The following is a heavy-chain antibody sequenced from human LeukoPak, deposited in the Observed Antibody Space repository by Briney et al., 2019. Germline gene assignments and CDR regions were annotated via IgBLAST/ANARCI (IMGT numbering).Heavy chain of an antibody. D-gene: IGHD3-22*01. V-gene: IGHV4-39*01. J-gene: IGHJ4*02. Sequence: SETLSLTCTVSGGSISSSSYYWGWIRQPPGKGLEWIGSIYYSGSTYYNPSLKSRVTISVDTSKNQFSLKLSSVTAADTAVYYCARGDYYDSSGYQSPSFDYWGQGTLVAVSS. CDR1: GGSISSSSYY. CDR3: ARGDYYDSSGYQSPSFDY. CDR2: IYYSGST.